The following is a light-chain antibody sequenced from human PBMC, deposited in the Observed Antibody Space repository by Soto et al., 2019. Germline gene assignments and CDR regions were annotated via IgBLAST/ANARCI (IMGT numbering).Light chain of an antibody. J-gene: IGLJ3*02. CDR2: DTN. CDR3: ALYLGSAVWV. Sequence: QAVVTQEPSFSVSPGGTVTVTCGLTSGSVSTGYYPSWYQQTPGQPPRTLIYDTNTLSSGVPDRFSGSILGNKAALTITGAQADDESDYYCALYLGSAVWVFGGGT. CDR1: SGSVSTGYY. V-gene: IGLV8-61*01.